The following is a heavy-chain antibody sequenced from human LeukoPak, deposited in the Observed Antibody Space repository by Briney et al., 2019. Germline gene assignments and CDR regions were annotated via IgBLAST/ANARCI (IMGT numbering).Heavy chain of an antibody. Sequence: GGSLRLSCAASGFTFSSFGMHWVRQAPGKGLEWVAVIWYDASNKYYADSVKGRFAISRDNAKNSLYLHMNSLRAEDTAVYYCAREYFYGSGSYYNGYWGQGALVAVSS. CDR3: AREYFYGSGSYYNGY. CDR1: GFTFSSFG. J-gene: IGHJ4*02. CDR2: IWYDASNK. D-gene: IGHD3-10*01. V-gene: IGHV3-33*01.